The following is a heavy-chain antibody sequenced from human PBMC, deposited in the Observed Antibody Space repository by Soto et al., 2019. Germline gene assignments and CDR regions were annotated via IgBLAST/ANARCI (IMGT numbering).Heavy chain of an antibody. D-gene: IGHD2-2*01. CDR2: IYHSGST. Sequence: SETLSLTCAVSSGSISSSNWWSWVRQPPGKGLEWIGEIYHSGSTNYNPSLKSRVTISVDKSKNQFSLKLSSVTAADTAVYYCARVFLGIVVVPAALDYWGQGTLVTVSA. V-gene: IGHV4-4*02. CDR1: SGSISSSNW. CDR3: ARVFLGIVVVPAALDY. J-gene: IGHJ4*02.